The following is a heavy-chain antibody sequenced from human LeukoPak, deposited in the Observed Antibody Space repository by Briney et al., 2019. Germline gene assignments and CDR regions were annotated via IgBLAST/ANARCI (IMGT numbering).Heavy chain of an antibody. J-gene: IGHJ3*02. V-gene: IGHV3-23*01. CDR2: ISGSGGST. CDR3: AKDRYYYDSGYSRAFDI. D-gene: IGHD3-22*01. CDR1: GFTFSSYA. Sequence: GGSLRLSCAASGFTFSSYAMSWVRQAPGKGLEWVSAISGSGGSTYYADSVKGRFTISRDNSKNTLYLQMNSLRAEDTAVYYCAKDRYYYDSGYSRAFDIWGQGTMVTVSS.